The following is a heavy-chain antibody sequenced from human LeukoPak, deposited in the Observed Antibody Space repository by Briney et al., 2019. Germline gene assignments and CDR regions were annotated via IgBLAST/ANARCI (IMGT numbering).Heavy chain of an antibody. CDR1: GFTFSNAW. CDR2: IKSKTDGGTT. Sequence: NPGGPLRLSCAASGFTFSNAWMSWVRQAPGKGLEWVGRIKSKTDGGTTDYAAPVKGRFTISRDDSKNTLYLQMNSLKTEDTAVYYCTTVSSDYVWGSYRPYYFDYWAREPWPPSPQ. CDR3: TTVSSDYVWGSYRPYYFDY. D-gene: IGHD3-16*02. J-gene: IGHJ4*02. V-gene: IGHV3-15*01.